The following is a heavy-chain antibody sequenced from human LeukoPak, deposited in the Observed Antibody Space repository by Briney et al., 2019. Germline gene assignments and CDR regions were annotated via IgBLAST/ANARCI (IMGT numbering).Heavy chain of an antibody. J-gene: IGHJ3*02. Sequence: SETLSLTCTVSGGSISSSSYYWGWIRQPPGKGLEWIGYIYYSGSTNYNPSLKSRVTISVDTSKNQFSLKLSSVTAADTAVYYCARITSGLMSRAFDIWGQGTMVTVSS. CDR2: IYYSGST. CDR1: GGSISSSSYY. V-gene: IGHV4-61*05. D-gene: IGHD3/OR15-3a*01. CDR3: ARITSGLMSRAFDI.